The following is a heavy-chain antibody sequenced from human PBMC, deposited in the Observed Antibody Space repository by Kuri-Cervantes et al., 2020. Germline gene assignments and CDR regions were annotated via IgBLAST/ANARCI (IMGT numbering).Heavy chain of an antibody. CDR3: ARDAKYSGRYWFDP. CDR2: INPNSGGT. J-gene: IGHJ5*02. V-gene: IGHV1-2*02. Sequence: ASVKVSCKASGYTFTGYYMHWVRQAPGQGLEWMGWINPNSGGTNYAQKFQGRVTMTRDTSISTAYMELSRLRSDDTAVYYCARDAKYSGRYWFDPWGQGTLVTVSS. CDR1: GYTFTGYY. D-gene: IGHD1-26*01.